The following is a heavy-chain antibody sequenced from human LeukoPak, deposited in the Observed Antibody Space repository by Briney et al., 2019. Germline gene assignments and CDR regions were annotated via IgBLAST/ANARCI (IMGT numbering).Heavy chain of an antibody. CDR2: ISSNGGST. V-gene: IGHV3-64*01. J-gene: IGHJ4*02. Sequence: GGSLRLSCASSGFTFSSYAMHWVRQAPGKGLEYVSAISSNGGSTYYANSVKGRFTIFRDNSKDTLYLQMGSLRAEDMAVYYCARSYSGSWYEHFDYWGQGTLVTVSS. CDR3: ARSYSGSWYEHFDY. CDR1: GFTFSSYA. D-gene: IGHD6-13*01.